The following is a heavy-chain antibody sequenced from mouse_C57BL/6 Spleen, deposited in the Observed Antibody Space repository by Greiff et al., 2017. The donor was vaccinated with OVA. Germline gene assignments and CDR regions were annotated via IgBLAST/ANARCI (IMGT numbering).Heavy chain of an antibody. J-gene: IGHJ4*01. Sequence: QVQLKQPGAELVKPGASVKLSCKASGYTFTSYWMQWVKQRPGQGLEWIGEIDPSDSYTNYNQKFKGKATLTVDTSSSTAYMQLSSLTSEDSAVYYCARYGNYDYYAMDYWGQGTSVTVSS. CDR3: ARYGNYDYYAMDY. D-gene: IGHD2-1*01. V-gene: IGHV1-50*01. CDR2: IDPSDSYT. CDR1: GYTFTSYW.